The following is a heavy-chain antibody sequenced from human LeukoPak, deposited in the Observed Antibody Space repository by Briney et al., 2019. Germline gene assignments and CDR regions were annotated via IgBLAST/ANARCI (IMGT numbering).Heavy chain of an antibody. CDR3: ARGDYDSSGQFDY. Sequence: SSETLSLTCAVYGGSFSGYYWSWIRQPPGKGLEWIGEINHSGSTNYNPSLKSRVTISVDTSKNQFSLKLSSVTAADTAVYYCARGDYDSSGQFDYWDQGTLVTVSS. CDR1: GGSFSGYY. D-gene: IGHD3-22*01. V-gene: IGHV4-34*01. CDR2: INHSGST. J-gene: IGHJ4*02.